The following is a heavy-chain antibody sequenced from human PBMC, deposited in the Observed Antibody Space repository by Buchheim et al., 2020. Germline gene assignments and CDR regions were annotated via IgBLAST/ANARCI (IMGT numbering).Heavy chain of an antibody. CDR1: GGSISSGDYY. Sequence: QVQLQESGPGLVKPSQTLSLTCTVSGGSISSGDYYWSWIRQPPGKGLEWIGYIYYSGSTYYNPSLTSRVTISVDTSKNQFSLKLSSVTAADTAVYYCARGPATTFGYYYYYGMDVWGQGTT. V-gene: IGHV4-30-4*01. CDR2: IYYSGST. D-gene: IGHD3-10*02. J-gene: IGHJ6*02. CDR3: ARGPATTFGYYYYYGMDV.